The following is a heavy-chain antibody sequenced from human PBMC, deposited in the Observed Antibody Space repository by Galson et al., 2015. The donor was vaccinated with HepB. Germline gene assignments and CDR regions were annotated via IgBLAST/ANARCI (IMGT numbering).Heavy chain of an antibody. CDR1: GFTFSSYS. CDR3: HSGGVVINSPWFDP. CDR2: IRSKAYGGTT. J-gene: IGHJ5*02. D-gene: IGHD3-3*01. Sequence: SLRLSCAASGFTFSSYSMNWVRQAPGRGLEWVGFIRSKAYGGTTEYAASVKGRFTISRDDSKSIAHLQMNSLKTEDTAVYYCHSGGVVINSPWFDPWGQGTLVTVSS. V-gene: IGHV3-49*04.